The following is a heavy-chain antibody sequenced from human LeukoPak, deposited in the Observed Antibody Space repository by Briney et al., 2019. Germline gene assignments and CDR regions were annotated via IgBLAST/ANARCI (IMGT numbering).Heavy chain of an antibody. Sequence: GGSLRLSCAASGFTVSSNYMSWVRQAPGKGLEWVSSVSTSGVGTYYADSVRGRFTISRDNSKNTVFLQMNSLRAEDSAVYYCAKDYAVGSIDYWGQGTLVTVSS. D-gene: IGHD3-16*01. CDR3: AKDYAVGSIDY. J-gene: IGHJ4*02. CDR2: VSTSGVGT. CDR1: GFTVSSNY. V-gene: IGHV3-23*01.